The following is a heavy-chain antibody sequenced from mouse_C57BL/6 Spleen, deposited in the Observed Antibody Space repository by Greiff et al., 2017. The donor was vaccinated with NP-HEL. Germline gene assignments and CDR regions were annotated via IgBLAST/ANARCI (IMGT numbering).Heavy chain of an antibody. V-gene: IGHV2-6*01. D-gene: IGHD2-5*01. CDR2: IWGVGST. J-gene: IGHJ3*01. CDR1: GFSLTSYG. CDR3: ASLYYSNSAWFAY. Sequence: VQVVESGPGLVAPSQSLSITCTVSGFSLTSYGVDWVRQSPGKGLEWLGVIWGVGSTNYNSALKSRLSISKDNSKSQVFLKINSLQTDVTARYNCASLYYSNSAWFAYWGQGTLVTVSA.